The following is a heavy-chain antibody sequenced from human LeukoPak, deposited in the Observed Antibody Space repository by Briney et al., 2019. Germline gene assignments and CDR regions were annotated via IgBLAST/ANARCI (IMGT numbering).Heavy chain of an antibody. Sequence: PGGSLGLSCAASGFTFSSYWMSWVRQAPGKGLGWVANIKQDGSEKYYVDSVKGRFTISRDNAKNSLYLQMNSLRAEDTAVYYCARELIAARFDYWGQGTLVTVSS. CDR3: ARELIAARFDY. J-gene: IGHJ4*02. V-gene: IGHV3-7*01. D-gene: IGHD6-6*01. CDR1: GFTFSSYW. CDR2: IKQDGSEK.